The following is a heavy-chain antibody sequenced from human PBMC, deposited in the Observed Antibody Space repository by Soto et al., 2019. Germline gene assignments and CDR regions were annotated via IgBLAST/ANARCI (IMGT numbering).Heavy chain of an antibody. Sequence: QVQLQESGPGLVKPSQTLSLTCTVSGGSISSGGYYWYWIRQHPGKGLEWIGYIYYSGTTYYNPSLKSRVTISVDTYKNLFSLKLTSVTAADTAVYYCAASCVACGGFNYYGMDVWGQGTTVTVSS. J-gene: IGHJ6*02. CDR3: AASCVACGGFNYYGMDV. CDR1: GGSISSGGYY. V-gene: IGHV4-31*03. CDR2: IYYSGTT. D-gene: IGHD2-21*01.